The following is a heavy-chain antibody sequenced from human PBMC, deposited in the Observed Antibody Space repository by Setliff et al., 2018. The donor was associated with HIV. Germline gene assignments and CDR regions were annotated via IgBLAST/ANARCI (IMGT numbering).Heavy chain of an antibody. Sequence: GASVKVSCKASGYTFSSYGISWVRQAPGQGLEWMGWINSYDGNTNYEQKFQGRATMTTDTSTTSAYLELRSLRPDDTAVYFCARNKLSDAFDVWGPGTMVTVS. J-gene: IGHJ3*01. D-gene: IGHD1-1*01. CDR3: ARNKLSDAFDV. CDR1: GYTFSSYG. V-gene: IGHV1-18*01. CDR2: INSYDGNT.